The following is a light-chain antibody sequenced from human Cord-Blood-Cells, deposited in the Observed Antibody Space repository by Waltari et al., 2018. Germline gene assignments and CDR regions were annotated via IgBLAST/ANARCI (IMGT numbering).Light chain of an antibody. CDR3: CSYAGSSTYV. CDR1: SSDVGSSNL. Sequence: QSALTQPASVSGSPGQSITISCTGTSSDVGSSNLVSWYHQHPGKAPKLMIYEGSKRPSGVSNRFSGSKSGNTASLTISGLQAEDEADYYCCSYAGSSTYVFGTGTKVTVL. V-gene: IGLV2-23*01. CDR2: EGS. J-gene: IGLJ1*01.